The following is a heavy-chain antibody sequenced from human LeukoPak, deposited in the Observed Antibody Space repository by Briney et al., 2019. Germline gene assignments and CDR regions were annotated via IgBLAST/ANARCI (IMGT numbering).Heavy chain of an antibody. D-gene: IGHD3-10*02. J-gene: IGHJ6*04. V-gene: IGHV3-30*18. CDR2: ISYDGNIR. CDR1: GFTFDDYG. Sequence: GGSLRLSCAASGFTFDDYGMSWVRQAPGKGLEWVAVISYDGNIRHYADSVKGRFTISRDKSKNTLYLQMNSLRAEDTAVYYCAELGITMIGGVWGKGTTVTISS. CDR3: AELGITMIGGV.